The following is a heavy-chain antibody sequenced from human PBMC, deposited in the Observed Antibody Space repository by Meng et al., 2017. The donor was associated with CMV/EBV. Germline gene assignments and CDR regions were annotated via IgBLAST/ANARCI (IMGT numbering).Heavy chain of an antibody. J-gene: IGHJ4*02. D-gene: IGHD4-17*01. CDR3: ARDRGDYLYYFDY. CDR1: GFTFSSYA. V-gene: IGHV3-30-3*01. CDR2: ISYDASNK. Sequence: QVPVWDGRGGAVQTGRCLRLSCAVSGFTFSSYAMHWGRQAPGKGLEWVAVISYDASNKYYADSVKGRFTISRDNSKNTLYLQMNSLRAEDTAVYYCARDRGDYLYYFDYWGQGTLVTVSS.